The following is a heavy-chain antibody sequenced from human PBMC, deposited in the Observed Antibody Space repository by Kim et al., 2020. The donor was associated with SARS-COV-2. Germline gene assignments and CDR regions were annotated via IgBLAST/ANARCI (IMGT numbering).Heavy chain of an antibody. J-gene: IGHJ3*02. CDR1: GGSISSYY. CDR3: ARVRGSGSYQTKYHNAFDI. CDR2: IYYSGST. V-gene: IGHV4-59*13. Sequence: SETLSLTCTVSGGSISSYYWSWIRQPPRKGLEWIGYIYYSGSTNYNPSLKSRVTISVDTSKNQFSLKLSSVTAADTAVYYCARVRGSGSYQTKYHNAFDIWGQGTMVTVSS. D-gene: IGHD3-10*01.